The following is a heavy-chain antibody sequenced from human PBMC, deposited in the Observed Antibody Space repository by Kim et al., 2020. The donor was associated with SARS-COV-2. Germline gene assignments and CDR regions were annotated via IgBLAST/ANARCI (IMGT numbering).Heavy chain of an antibody. J-gene: IGHJ1*01. CDR3: ARAGDYDIRGYYGCFHH. D-gene: IGHD3-22*01. V-gene: IGHV3-74*01. Sequence: VKGRFTISRDNAKNTLSLQMNSLRPEDTAVYYCARAGDYDIRGYYGCFHHWGQSALVTVSS.